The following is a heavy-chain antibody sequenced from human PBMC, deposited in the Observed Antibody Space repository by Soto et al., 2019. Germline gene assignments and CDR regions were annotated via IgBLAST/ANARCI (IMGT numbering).Heavy chain of an antibody. CDR3: ASGRGSYYSDYYYGMDV. Sequence: QVQLVESGGGVVQPGRSLRLSCAASGFTFSGYAMHWVRQAPGKGLEWVAVISYDGSNKYYADSVKGRFTISRDNSKNTLYLQMNSLRAEDTAVYYCASGRGSYYSDYYYGMDVWGQGTTVTVSS. CDR1: GFTFSGYA. D-gene: IGHD1-26*01. CDR2: ISYDGSNK. V-gene: IGHV3-30-3*01. J-gene: IGHJ6*02.